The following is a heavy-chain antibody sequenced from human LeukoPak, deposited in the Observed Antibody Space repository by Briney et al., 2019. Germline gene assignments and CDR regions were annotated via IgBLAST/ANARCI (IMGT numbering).Heavy chain of an antibody. CDR2: INPNSGGT. Sequence: ASVKVSCKASGYTFTGYYMHWVRQAPGQGLEWMGWINPNSGGTNYAQKFQGRVTMTRDTSISTAYMELSRLRSDDTAVYYCATTSAIQQLVAPDYYYYYYMDVWGKGTTVTVSS. V-gene: IGHV1-2*02. D-gene: IGHD6-13*01. J-gene: IGHJ6*03. CDR1: GYTFTGYY. CDR3: ATTSAIQQLVAPDYYYYYYMDV.